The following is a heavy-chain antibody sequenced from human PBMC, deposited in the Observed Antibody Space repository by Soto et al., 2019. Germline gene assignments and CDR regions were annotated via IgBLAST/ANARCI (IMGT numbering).Heavy chain of an antibody. V-gene: IGHV4-61*02. Sequence: SETLSLTCAVSGGSISSGGYSWSWIRQPAGKGLEWIGRIYTSGSTNYNPSLKSRVTMSVDTSKNQFSLKLSSVTAADTAVYYCASQFGELFPSYGMDVWGQGTTVTVSS. CDR2: IYTSGST. CDR3: ASQFGELFPSYGMDV. D-gene: IGHD3-10*01. CDR1: GGSISSGGYS. J-gene: IGHJ6*02.